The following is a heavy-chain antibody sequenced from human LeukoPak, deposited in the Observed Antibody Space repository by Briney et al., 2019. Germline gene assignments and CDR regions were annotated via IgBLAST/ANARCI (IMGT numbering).Heavy chain of an antibody. CDR3: ARPTEVWRGYDAFDI. D-gene: IGHD3-3*01. CDR1: GFTFSSYG. CDR2: IRYDGSNK. V-gene: IGHV3-30*02. Sequence: GGSLRLSCAASGFTFSSYGMHWVRQAPGKGLEWVAFIRYDGSNKYYADSVKGRFTISRDNAKNSLYLQMNSLRAEDTAVYYCARPTEVWRGYDAFDIWGQGTMVTVSS. J-gene: IGHJ3*02.